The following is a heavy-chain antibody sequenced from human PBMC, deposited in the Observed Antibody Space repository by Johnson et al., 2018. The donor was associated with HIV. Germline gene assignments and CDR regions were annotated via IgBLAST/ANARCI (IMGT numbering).Heavy chain of an antibody. D-gene: IGHD1-14*01. J-gene: IGHJ3*02. V-gene: IGHV3-11*04. CDR3: AREGYMGTYFSAFDI. CDR1: GFTFSDYY. Sequence: QVQLVESGGGLVKPGGSLRLSCAASGFTFSDYYMSWIRQAPGKGLEWVSYISSSGSTIYYADSVKGRFTISRDNAKNSLDLQMHSLRVEDTAVYYCAREGYMGTYFSAFDICGRGTLVTVSS. CDR2: ISSSGSTI.